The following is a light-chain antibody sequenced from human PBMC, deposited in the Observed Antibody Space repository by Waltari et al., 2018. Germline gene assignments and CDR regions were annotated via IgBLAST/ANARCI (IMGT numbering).Light chain of an antibody. Sequence: EIVLTQSPATLSLSPGERATLSCRASQSVSSYLAWYQQQPGQAPRLLIYDASNRATGIPARFSGSGSWTDFTLTISSLEPEDFAVYYGQQRSNWPRTFGQGTKVEIK. V-gene: IGKV3-11*01. CDR1: QSVSSY. CDR3: QQRSNWPRT. J-gene: IGKJ1*01. CDR2: DAS.